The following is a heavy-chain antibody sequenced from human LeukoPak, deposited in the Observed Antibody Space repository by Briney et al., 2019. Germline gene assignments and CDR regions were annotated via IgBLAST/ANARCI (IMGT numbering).Heavy chain of an antibody. CDR3: ARDPSNTSGWYAYFDS. CDR1: GYTFTSHS. D-gene: IGHD6-19*01. CDR2: ISAYNGDT. Sequence: ASVKVSCKASGYTFTSHSIIWVRQAPGQGLEWMGWISAYNGDTKYAQKTQDRVTMTTDASTSTAYMVLRGLRSDDTAVYYCARDPSNTSGWYAYFDSWGQGTLVTVSS. V-gene: IGHV1-18*01. J-gene: IGHJ4*02.